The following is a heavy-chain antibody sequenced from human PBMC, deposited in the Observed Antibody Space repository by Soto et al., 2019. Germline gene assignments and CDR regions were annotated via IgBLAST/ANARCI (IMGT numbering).Heavy chain of an antibody. CDR2: IGTAGDT. Sequence: AGGSLRLSCAASGFTFSSYDMHWVRQATGKGLEWVSAIGTAGDTYYPGSVKGRFTISRENAKNSLYLQMNSLRAGDTAVYYCARGGAWWQHPLRQPLYGMDVWGQGTTVTVSS. V-gene: IGHV3-13*01. J-gene: IGHJ6*02. D-gene: IGHD2-15*01. CDR1: GFTFSSYD. CDR3: ARGGAWWQHPLRQPLYGMDV.